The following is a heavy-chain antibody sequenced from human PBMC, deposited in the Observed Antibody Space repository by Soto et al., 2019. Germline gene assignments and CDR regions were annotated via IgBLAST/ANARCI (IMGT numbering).Heavy chain of an antibody. CDR2: ISGSGERT. D-gene: IGHD1-26*01. CDR1: GFTFRSYA. CDR3: AKQIFKWEPYAFDI. J-gene: IGHJ3*02. Sequence: GGSLRLSCGACGFTFRSYAMSWVRQTPGKGLEWVAGISGSGERTYYADSVKGRFNISRDNSKNTVHLQLSSLRVEDTAVYFCAKQIFKWEPYAFDIWGQGTMVTVSS. V-gene: IGHV3-23*01.